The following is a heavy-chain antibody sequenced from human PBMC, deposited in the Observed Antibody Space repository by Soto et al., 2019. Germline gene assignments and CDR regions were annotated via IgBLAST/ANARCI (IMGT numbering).Heavy chain of an antibody. CDR2: IYWDDDK. CDR1: GFSLSTSGVG. D-gene: IGHD3-10*01. J-gene: IGHJ4*02. V-gene: IGHV2-5*02. CDR3: AHQITVVRGVIMPFSY. Sequence: QITLKESGPTLVKPTQTLTLTCTFSGFSLSTSGVGVGWIRQPPGKALEWLALIYWDDDKRYSPSLKSRLTITKDTSKNQVVLTMTNMDPVDTATYYCAHQITVVRGVIMPFSYWGQGTLVTVSS.